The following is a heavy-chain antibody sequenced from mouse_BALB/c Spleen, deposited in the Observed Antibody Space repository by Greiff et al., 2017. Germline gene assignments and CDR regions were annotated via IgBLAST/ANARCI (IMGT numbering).Heavy chain of an antibody. V-gene: IGHV5-12-1*01. CDR1: GFAFSSYD. J-gene: IGHJ3*01. CDR3: ARPYGSSYGWFAY. D-gene: IGHD1-1*01. CDR2: ISSGGGST. Sequence: EVKLMESGGGLVKPGGSLKLSCAASGFAFSSYDMSWVRQTPEKRLEWVAYISSGGGSTYYPDTVKGRFTISRDNAKNTLYLQMSSLKSEDTAMYYCARPYGSSYGWFAYWGQGTLVTVSA.